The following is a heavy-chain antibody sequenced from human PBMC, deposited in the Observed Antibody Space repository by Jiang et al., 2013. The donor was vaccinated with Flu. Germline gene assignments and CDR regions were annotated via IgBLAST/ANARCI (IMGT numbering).Heavy chain of an antibody. CDR2: VYYRGRH. CDR3: ARHPIQFGSGQYYFDY. V-gene: IGHV4-39*01. CDR1: GGSISIGDY. Sequence: SLTCTVSGGSISIGDYWGWIRQPPRKGLEWIGSVYYRGRHPRITRPSKSRVTISVDTSKNQFSLKLSSVTAADTAVYYCARHPIQFGSGQYYFDYWGQGTLVTVSS. D-gene: IGHD6-19*01. J-gene: IGHJ4*02.